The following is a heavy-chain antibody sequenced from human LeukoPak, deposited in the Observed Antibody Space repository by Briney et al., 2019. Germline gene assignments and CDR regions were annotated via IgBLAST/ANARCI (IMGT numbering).Heavy chain of an antibody. Sequence: SQTLSLTCTVSGGSISSGDYYWGWVRQPPGKGLEWTGHIHYSGRTYYNPSLKSRVTISLDTSKNQFSLKLSSVTAADTAVYYCASIHNYYDSSGYYSIYMDVWGKGTTVTVSS. CDR3: ASIHNYYDSSGYYSIYMDV. D-gene: IGHD3-22*01. CDR1: GGSISSGDYY. J-gene: IGHJ6*03. V-gene: IGHV4-39*01. CDR2: IHYSGRT.